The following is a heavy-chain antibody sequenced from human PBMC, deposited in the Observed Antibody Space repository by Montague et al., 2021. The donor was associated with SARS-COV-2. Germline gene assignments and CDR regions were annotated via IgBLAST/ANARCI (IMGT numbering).Heavy chain of an antibody. V-gene: IGHV4-59*01. D-gene: IGHD6-19*01. J-gene: IGHJ3*02. CDR3: ARGSGWMGNDFDI. Sequence: SETLSLTCTVSGGSISSYYWSWIRQPPGKGLEWIGYIYYSGSTNYNPSLKSRVTISVDTSKNQFSLKLSSVTAANTAVYYCARGSGWMGNDFDIWGQGTMVTVSS. CDR2: IYYSGST. CDR1: GGSISSYY.